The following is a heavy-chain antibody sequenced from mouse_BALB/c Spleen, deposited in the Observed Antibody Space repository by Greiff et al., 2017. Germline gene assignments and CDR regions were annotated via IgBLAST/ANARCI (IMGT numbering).Heavy chain of an antibody. V-gene: IGHV5-17*02. CDR3: ARSRYDVYAMDD. J-gene: IGHJ4*01. CDR2: ISSGSSTI. CDR1: GFTFSSFG. D-gene: IGHD2-14*01. Sequence: EVKLQESGGGLVQPGGSRKLSCAASGFTFSSFGMHWVRQAPEKGLEWVAYISSGSSTIYYADTVKGRFTISRDNPKNTLFLQMTSLRSEDTAMYYCARSRYDVYAMDDWGQGTSVTVSS.